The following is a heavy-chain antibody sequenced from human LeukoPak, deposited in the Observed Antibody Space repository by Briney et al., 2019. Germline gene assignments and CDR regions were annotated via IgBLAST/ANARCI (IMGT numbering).Heavy chain of an antibody. V-gene: IGHV4-30-2*01. Sequence: SQTLSLTCAVSGGSISSGGYSWSWIRQPPGKGLEWIGYIYHSGSTYYNPSLKSRVTISVDRSKNQFSLKLSSVTAADTAVYYCARGVLLWFGELPDAFDIWGQGTKVTVSS. J-gene: IGHJ3*02. CDR1: GGSISSGGYS. CDR2: IYHSGST. CDR3: ARGVLLWFGELPDAFDI. D-gene: IGHD3-10*01.